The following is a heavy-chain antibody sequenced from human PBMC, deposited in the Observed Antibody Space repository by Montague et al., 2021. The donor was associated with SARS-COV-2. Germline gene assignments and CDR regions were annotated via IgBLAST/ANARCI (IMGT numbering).Heavy chain of an antibody. Sequence: SETLSLTCTVSGGSVSSGNYYWSWIRQPPGKGLQSIGYICYTGSTNYNPSLQSRVTISVDSSKNQFSLRLISVTAADTAVYYCARISGITSWYYDYWGQGTLVTVSS. CDR2: ICYTGST. D-gene: IGHD1-14*01. V-gene: IGHV4-61*01. CDR1: GGSVSSGNYY. J-gene: IGHJ4*02. CDR3: ARISGITSWYYDY.